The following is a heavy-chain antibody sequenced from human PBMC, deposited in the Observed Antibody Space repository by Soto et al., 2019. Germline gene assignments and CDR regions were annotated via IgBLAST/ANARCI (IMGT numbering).Heavy chain of an antibody. V-gene: IGHV1-69*06. CDR2: IIPMFGSP. CDR3: ARGGFVAGLCNAMDA. CDR1: GDTLSTNA. D-gene: IGHD2-21*01. J-gene: IGHJ6*02. Sequence: QVQLVQSGAEVKKPGSSVRVSCKASGDTLSTNAISWVRQAPGQGLEWMGAIIPMFGSPKYAQKFQGRVTITADNPTSTIYMEMISLTSADTAVYYCARGGFVAGLCNAMDAWGQGTAVAVSS.